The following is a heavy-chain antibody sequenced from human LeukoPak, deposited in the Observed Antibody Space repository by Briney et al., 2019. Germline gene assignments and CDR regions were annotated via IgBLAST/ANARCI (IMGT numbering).Heavy chain of an antibody. J-gene: IGHJ6*02. D-gene: IGHD6-19*01. CDR3: AREFIAVAGSYYYGMDV. V-gene: IGHV3-48*04. CDR2: ISGGSRTI. Sequence: GGSLRLSCAASEFTFSNYNMNWVRQAPGKGLEWASYISGGSRTIYYADSVKGRFTISRDNAKNTLYLQMNSLRAEDTAVYYCAREFIAVAGSYYYGMDVWGQGTTVTVSS. CDR1: EFTFSNYN.